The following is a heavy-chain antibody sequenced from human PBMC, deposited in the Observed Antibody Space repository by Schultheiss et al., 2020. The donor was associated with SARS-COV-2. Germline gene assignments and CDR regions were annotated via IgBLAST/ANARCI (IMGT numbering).Heavy chain of an antibody. CDR3: TTEFLYSSSWTYYYYGMDV. D-gene: IGHD6-13*01. V-gene: IGHV1-69*06. Sequence: SVKVSCKASGGTFSSYAISWVRQAPGQGLEWMGGIIPIFGTANYAQKFQGRVTITADKSTSTAYMELSSLRSEDTAVYYCTTEFLYSSSWTYYYYGMDVWGQGTTVTVSS. CDR2: IIPIFGTA. CDR1: GGTFSSYA. J-gene: IGHJ6*02.